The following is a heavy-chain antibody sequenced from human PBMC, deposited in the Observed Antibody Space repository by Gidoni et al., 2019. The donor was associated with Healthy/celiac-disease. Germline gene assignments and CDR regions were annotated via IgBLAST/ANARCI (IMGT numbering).Heavy chain of an antibody. CDR2: ISGSGGST. Sequence: EVQLLESGGGLVQPGGSLRPSCAASGFTFSSYAMRWVRQAPGKGLEGVSAISGSGGSTYYADSVKVRFTISRDNSKNTLYLQMHSLRAEDTAVYYCAKDRSAPYCSSTSCLGWFDPWGQGTLVTVSS. J-gene: IGHJ5*02. CDR1: GFTFSSYA. D-gene: IGHD2-2*01. CDR3: AKDRSAPYCSSTSCLGWFDP. V-gene: IGHV3-23*01.